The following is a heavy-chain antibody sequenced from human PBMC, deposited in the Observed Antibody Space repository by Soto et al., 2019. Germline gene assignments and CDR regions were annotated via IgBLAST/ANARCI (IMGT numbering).Heavy chain of an antibody. D-gene: IGHD3-3*01. Sequence: GAAVKISGEGSVWRDTSYWFWSVRQMTGKGLEWMGIIYPGDSDTRYSPSFQGQVTISADKSISTAYLQWSSLKASDTAMYYCARLQFYDFWSGYDPNLFAPWGQGTLVTVSS. J-gene: IGHJ5*02. CDR1: VWRDTSYW. V-gene: IGHV5-51*01. CDR3: ARLQFYDFWSGYDPNLFAP. CDR2: IYPGDSDT.